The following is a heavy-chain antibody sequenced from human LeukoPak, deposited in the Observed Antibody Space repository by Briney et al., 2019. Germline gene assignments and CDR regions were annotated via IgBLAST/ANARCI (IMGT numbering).Heavy chain of an antibody. CDR1: GFTFSSYW. Sequence: PGGSPRLSCAASGFTFSSYWMSWVRQAPGKGLEWVSAISGSGGGTYYADSVKGRFTISRDNSKNTLYLQMNSLRAEDTAVYYCAKLPYGDLHDAFDIWGQGTMVTVSS. CDR2: ISGSGGGT. CDR3: AKLPYGDLHDAFDI. D-gene: IGHD4-17*01. V-gene: IGHV3-23*01. J-gene: IGHJ3*02.